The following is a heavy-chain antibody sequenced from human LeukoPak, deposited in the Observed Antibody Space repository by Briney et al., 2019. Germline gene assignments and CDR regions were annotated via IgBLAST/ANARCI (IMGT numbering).Heavy chain of an antibody. CDR1: GDSISTYY. CDR3: ARSRSGYSYDHAAFEI. Sequence: SETLSLTCTVSGDSISTYYWSWIRQPPGKGLEWIAYIDYRGSTTYNPSLRSRVTISVDTSRNQFSLKLYSVTAADTAVYYCARSRSGYSYDHAAFEIWGEGTIVTVSS. D-gene: IGHD5-18*01. V-gene: IGHV4-59*01. CDR2: IDYRGST. J-gene: IGHJ3*02.